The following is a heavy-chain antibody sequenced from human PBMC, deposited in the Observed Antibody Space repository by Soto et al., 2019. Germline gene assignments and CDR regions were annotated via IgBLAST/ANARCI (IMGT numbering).Heavy chain of an antibody. J-gene: IGHJ4*02. D-gene: IGHD2-2*01. Sequence: QVQLVQSGAEVKKPGSSVKVSCKASGGTFSSYTISWVRQAPGQGLEWMGRIIPILVIAKYAQKFKGRVTITADKATSTASMELSRLISEDTAVYYCAMEDCSSTSCSGDYWGQGTLVTVSS. CDR3: AMEDCSSTSCSGDY. CDR2: IIPILVIA. CDR1: GGTFSSYT. V-gene: IGHV1-69*02.